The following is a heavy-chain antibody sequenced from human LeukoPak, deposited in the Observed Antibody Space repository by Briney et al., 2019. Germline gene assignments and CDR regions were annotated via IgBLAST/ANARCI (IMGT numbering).Heavy chain of an antibody. J-gene: IGHJ3*02. Sequence: KPSETLSLTCAVYGGSFSGYYWTWIRQPPGKGLEWIGEINHSGSTNYNPSLKSRVTISVDTSKNQFSLKLSSGTAADTAVYYCARVRATGAFDIWGQGTMVTVSS. CDR1: GGSFSGYY. CDR3: ARVRATGAFDI. D-gene: IGHD1-26*01. V-gene: IGHV4-34*01. CDR2: INHSGST.